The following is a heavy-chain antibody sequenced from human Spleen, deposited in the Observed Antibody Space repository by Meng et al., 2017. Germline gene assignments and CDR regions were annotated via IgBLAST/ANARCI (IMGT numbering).Heavy chain of an antibody. D-gene: IGHD4-11*01. CDR3: ARGPTTMAHDFDY. J-gene: IGHJ4*02. CDR2: INHSGST. V-gene: IGHV4-34*01. CDR1: GGSFSVYY. Sequence: QHRHWGAGMCKPLHTLSRTCVGSGGSFSVYYCSWIRPPPGKGLGWIGEINHSGSTNYTPSLESRATISADTSQNNLSLKLSSVTAADSAVYYCARGPTTMAHDFDYWGQGTLVTVSS.